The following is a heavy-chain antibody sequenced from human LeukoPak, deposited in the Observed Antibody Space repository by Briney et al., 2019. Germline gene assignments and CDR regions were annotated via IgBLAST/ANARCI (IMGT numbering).Heavy chain of an antibody. D-gene: IGHD3-22*01. CDR1: GFTFSSYS. V-gene: IGHV3-21*01. J-gene: IGHJ4*02. CDR3: ARDYYYDSSGYKFDY. Sequence: GGSLRLSCAASGFTFSSYSMNWVRQAPGKGLEWVSSISSSSSYIYYADSVKGRFTISRDNAKNSLYLQMNSLRDEDTAVYYCARDYYYDSSGYKFDYWGQGTLVTVSS. CDR2: ISSSSSYI.